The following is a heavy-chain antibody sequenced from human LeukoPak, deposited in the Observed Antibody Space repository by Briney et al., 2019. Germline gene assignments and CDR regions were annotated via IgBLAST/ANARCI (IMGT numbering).Heavy chain of an antibody. D-gene: IGHD2-15*01. CDR1: GYTFTSYG. J-gene: IGHJ4*02. Sequence: ASVKVSCKASGYTFTSYGISWVRQAPGQGLEWMGWISAYNGNTNYAQKLQGRVNMTTDASTGTAYMELRSLRSDATAVYYCARYCSGGSCAPSFDYWGQGTLVTVSS. CDR3: ARYCSGGSCAPSFDY. V-gene: IGHV1-18*01. CDR2: ISAYNGNT.